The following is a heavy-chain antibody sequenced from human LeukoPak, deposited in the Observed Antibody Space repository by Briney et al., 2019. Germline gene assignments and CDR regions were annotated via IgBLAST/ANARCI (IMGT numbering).Heavy chain of an antibody. CDR1: GGSISSYY. CDR2: IYYSGST. V-gene: IGHV4-59*01. D-gene: IGHD1-26*01. CDR3: ARAEVGYYYYYYYMDV. J-gene: IGHJ6*03. Sequence: SETLSLTCTVSGGSISSYYWSWIRQPPGKGLEWIGYIYYSGSTNYNPSLKSRVTISVDTSKNQFSLKLSSVTAADTAVYYCARAEVGYYYYYYYMDVWGKGTTVTISS.